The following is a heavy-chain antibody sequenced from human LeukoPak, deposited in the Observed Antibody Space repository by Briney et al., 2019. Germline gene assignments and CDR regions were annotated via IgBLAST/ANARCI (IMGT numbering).Heavy chain of an antibody. CDR3: ASGDSSGPIPYYYYGMDV. Sequence: ASVTLSCNASGGTFSSYTISWVRQAPGQGLEWMGRIITIHGIANYAQKFQGRVTITADKSTSTAYMELSSLRSEDTAVYYCASGDSSGPIPYYYYGMDVWGQGTLVTVSS. CDR1: GGTFSSYT. V-gene: IGHV1-69*02. J-gene: IGHJ6*02. CDR2: IITIHGIA. D-gene: IGHD3-22*01.